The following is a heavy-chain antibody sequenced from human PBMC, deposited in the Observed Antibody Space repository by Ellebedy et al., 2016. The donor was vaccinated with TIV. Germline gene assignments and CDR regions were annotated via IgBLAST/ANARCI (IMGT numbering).Heavy chain of an antibody. J-gene: IGHJ4*02. V-gene: IGHV3-48*02. CDR3: ATTTPYGTTWFGSIDN. CDR2: FSSGGGHI. D-gene: IGHD3-10*01. Sequence: GESLKISCAASGFTFSSSNMNWVRQAPGKGLEHIWYFSSGGGHIYYADSVKGRFTISRDNAKNSLFLQMNSLRDEDTAVYYCATTTPYGTTWFGSIDNWGQGTLVSVSS. CDR1: GFTFSSSN.